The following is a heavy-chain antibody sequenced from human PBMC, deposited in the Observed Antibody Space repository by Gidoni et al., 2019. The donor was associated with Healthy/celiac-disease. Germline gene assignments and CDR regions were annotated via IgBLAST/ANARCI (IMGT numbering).Heavy chain of an antibody. CDR1: GFTVSSNY. CDR2: IYSGGST. J-gene: IGHJ6*02. D-gene: IGHD1-26*01. Sequence: EVQLVESGGGLIQPGGSLRLSCAASGFTVSSNYMSWVRQAPGKGLEWVSVIYSGGSTYHADSVKGRFTISRDNSKNTLYLQMNSLRAEDTAVYYCARRLAVGAWGMDVWGQGTTVTVSS. V-gene: IGHV3-53*01. CDR3: ARRLAVGAWGMDV.